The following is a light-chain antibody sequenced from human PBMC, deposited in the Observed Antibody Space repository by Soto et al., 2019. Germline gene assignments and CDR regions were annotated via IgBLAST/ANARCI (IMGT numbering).Light chain of an antibody. CDR1: QSITSN. J-gene: IGKJ1*01. Sequence: EIVMTQSPATLSVSPGERATLSCRASQSITSNLARYQQKPGQAPRLLIYGASNRATGIPDRFSGSGSGTDFTLTISRLEPEDFAVYYCQQHGSSPPRTFGQGTKVDIK. CDR2: GAS. CDR3: QQHGSSPPRT. V-gene: IGKV3-20*01.